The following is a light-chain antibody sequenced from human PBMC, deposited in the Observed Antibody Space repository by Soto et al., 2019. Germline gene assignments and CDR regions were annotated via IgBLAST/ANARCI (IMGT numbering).Light chain of an antibody. CDR3: QQYDNYSEA. Sequence: QNTQAASALSQSLGNRVTFPCGASQTVSSCLAWYQHKPGKAPKLLIYRASTMKSGIPARFSGSGSGTEFTLTISSLQSDDFATYYCQQYDNYSEAFGQGTKVDIK. CDR1: QTVSSC. J-gene: IGKJ1*01. CDR2: RAS. V-gene: IGKV1-5*03.